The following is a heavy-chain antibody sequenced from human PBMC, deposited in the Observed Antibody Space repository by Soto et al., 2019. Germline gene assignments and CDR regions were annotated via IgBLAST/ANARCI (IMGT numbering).Heavy chain of an antibody. CDR2: ISGSGDIT. CDR3: AVHGYDY. D-gene: IGHD1-1*01. J-gene: IGHJ4*02. V-gene: IGHV3-23*01. Sequence: WGSLRLSGAASGFTFSSYAMSWVRQAPGRGLDWVSAISGSGDITYSADSVKGRFTISRDNSKNTLYLQMNSLRAEDTAVYYCAVHGYDYWGQGTQLTVSS. CDR1: GFTFSSYA.